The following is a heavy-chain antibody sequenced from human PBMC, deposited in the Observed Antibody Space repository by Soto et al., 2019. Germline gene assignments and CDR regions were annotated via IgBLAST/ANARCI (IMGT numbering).Heavy chain of an antibody. D-gene: IGHD3-3*01. J-gene: IGHJ6*02. Sequence: GASVKVSCKASGYTFTSYGISWVRQAPGQGLEWMGWISAYNGNTNYAQKLQGRVTMTTDTSTSTAYMELRSLRSDDTAVYYCARADFWSGYDKAYYYYGMDVWGQGTTVTVSS. CDR3: ARADFWSGYDKAYYYYGMDV. CDR1: GYTFTSYG. V-gene: IGHV1-18*01. CDR2: ISAYNGNT.